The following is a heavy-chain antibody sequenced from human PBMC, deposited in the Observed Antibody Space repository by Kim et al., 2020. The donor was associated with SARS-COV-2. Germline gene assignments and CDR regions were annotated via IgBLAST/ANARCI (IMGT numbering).Heavy chain of an antibody. V-gene: IGHV4-59*01. D-gene: IGHD3-10*01. J-gene: IGHJ5*02. CDR3: ARDGSKMVRGVIITHWFDP. Sequence: SRVTISVATSKNQFSLKLSSVTAADTAVYYCARDGSKMVRGVIITHWFDPWGQGTLVTVSS.